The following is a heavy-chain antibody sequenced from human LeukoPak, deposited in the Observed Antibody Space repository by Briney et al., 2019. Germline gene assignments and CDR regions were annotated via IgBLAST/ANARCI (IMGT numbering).Heavy chain of an antibody. CDR1: GGTFSSYA. D-gene: IGHD3-10*01. J-gene: IGHJ6*03. Sequence: GASVKVSCKASGGTFSSYAISWVRQAPGQGLEWMGGIIPIFGTANYARKFQGRVTITTDESTSTAYMELSSLRSEDTAVYYCARSMNAITMVRGVIITSKDYYYYYYMDVWGKGTTVTVSS. V-gene: IGHV1-69*05. CDR2: IIPIFGTA. CDR3: ARSMNAITMVRGVIITSKDYYYYYYMDV.